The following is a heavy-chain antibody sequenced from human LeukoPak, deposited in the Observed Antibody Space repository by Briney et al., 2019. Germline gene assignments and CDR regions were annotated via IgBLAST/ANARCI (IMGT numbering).Heavy chain of an antibody. CDR2: IYSGGST. V-gene: IGHV3-53*01. CDR3: ARLSLAARPFRDY. Sequence: PGGCLRLSCAASGFTVSSNYMSWVRLAPGKGLEWVSVIYSGGSTYYADSVKGRFTISRDNSKNTLYLQMNSLRAEDTAVYYCARLSLAARPFRDYWGQGTLVTVSS. J-gene: IGHJ4*02. CDR1: GFTVSSNY. D-gene: IGHD6-6*01.